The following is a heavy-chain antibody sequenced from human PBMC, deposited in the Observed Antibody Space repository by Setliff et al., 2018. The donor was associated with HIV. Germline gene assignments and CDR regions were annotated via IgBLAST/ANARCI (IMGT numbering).Heavy chain of an antibody. V-gene: IGHV4-4*07. D-gene: IGHD3-22*01. Sequence: PSETLSLTCTVSGGSITGYYWSWIRQPAGEGLEWIGRFSAPGNSNYNPSLKSRVAISVGTSKNQFSLKLSSVTAADTAVYYCARHLYYYDNNGYLQPYYYMDVWGKGTTVTVSS. J-gene: IGHJ6*03. CDR1: GGSITGYY. CDR2: FSAPGNS. CDR3: ARHLYYYDNNGYLQPYYYMDV.